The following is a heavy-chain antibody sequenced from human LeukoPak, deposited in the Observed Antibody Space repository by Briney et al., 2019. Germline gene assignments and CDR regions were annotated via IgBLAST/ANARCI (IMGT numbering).Heavy chain of an antibody. V-gene: IGHV3-23*01. CDR2: ITGSGGST. CDR3: VRTLSNFDS. J-gene: IGHJ4*02. D-gene: IGHD1-7*01. CDR1: GFTFSNYD. Sequence: GGSLRLSCAASGFTFSNYDMSWVRQAPAKGLEWVSSITGSGGSTFYRDSVQGRFTISRDNSNNTLYLQMNSLRAEDTAIYYCVRTLSNFDSWGQGTLVTVSS.